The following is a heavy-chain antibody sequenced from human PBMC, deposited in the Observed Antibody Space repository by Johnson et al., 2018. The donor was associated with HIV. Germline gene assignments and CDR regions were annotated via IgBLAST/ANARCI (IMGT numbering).Heavy chain of an antibody. V-gene: IGHV3-66*01. Sequence: VQLVESGGGLVQPGGSLRLSCAASGSAVSATIKSWARQAQGKGLERVYVIYSGGSTCYSDYVKGRSTISKENSKNSLYLQMNSLRAEDTAVYFCARDAPRIQLWDDACDIWGQGTMVTVSS. CDR1: GSAVSATI. CDR2: IYSGGST. CDR3: ARDAPRIQLWDDACDI. D-gene: IGHD5-18*01. J-gene: IGHJ3*02.